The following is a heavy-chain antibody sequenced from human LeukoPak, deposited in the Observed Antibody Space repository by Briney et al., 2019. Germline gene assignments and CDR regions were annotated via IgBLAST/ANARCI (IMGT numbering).Heavy chain of an antibody. J-gene: IGHJ4*02. Sequence: SVKVSCKASGGTFSSYAISWVRQAPGQGLEWMGGIIPIFGTANYAQKFQGRVTITPDESTSTAYMELSSLRSEDTAVYYCAMGLYYYDSSGYYYVGFDYWGQGTLVTVSS. CDR1: GGTFSSYA. V-gene: IGHV1-69*01. D-gene: IGHD3-22*01. CDR3: AMGLYYYDSSGYYYVGFDY. CDR2: IIPIFGTA.